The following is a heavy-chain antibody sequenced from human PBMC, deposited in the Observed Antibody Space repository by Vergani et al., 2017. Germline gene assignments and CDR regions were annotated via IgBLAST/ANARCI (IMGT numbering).Heavy chain of an antibody. CDR3: AKVVRSEVAGTVGAFYI. Sequence: EVQLLESGGDLVQPGGSLRLSCAASGFTFIMHAMSWVRQAPGKGLEWVSTLSASDRRTHYADSVKGRFSISRDNSKNTLFLHMNSLRPEDTAVYYCAKVVRSEVAGTVGAFYIWGQGTTVTVSS. D-gene: IGHD6-19*01. J-gene: IGHJ3*02. CDR2: LSASDRRT. CDR1: GFTFIMHA. V-gene: IGHV3-23*01.